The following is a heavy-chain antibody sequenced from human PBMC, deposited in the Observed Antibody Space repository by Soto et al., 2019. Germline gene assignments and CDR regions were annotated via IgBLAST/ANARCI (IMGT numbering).Heavy chain of an antibody. D-gene: IGHD3-9*01. V-gene: IGHV1-18*04. CDR1: GYTFSSYG. CDR3: ARDVIPIERDYNYLGD. CDR2: ISVNNGHT. Sequence: QLQLGQSGAEVKKPGASVKVSCKTSGYTFSSYGIAWVRRAPGQGPEWMGWISVNNGHTLYAQKFQGRVSLTRDTPTTTIYVELTSLRSGDTAIHYCARDVIPIERDYNYLGDWGRGSLVTVAS. J-gene: IGHJ4*02.